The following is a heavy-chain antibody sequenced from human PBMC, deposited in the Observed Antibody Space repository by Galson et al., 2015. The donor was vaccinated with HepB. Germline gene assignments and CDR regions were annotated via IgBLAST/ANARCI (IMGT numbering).Heavy chain of an antibody. CDR1: GFTVSSNY. V-gene: IGHV3-66*01. CDR2: IYSGGST. J-gene: IGHJ2*01. D-gene: IGHD3-22*01. Sequence: SLRLSCAASGFTVSSNYMSWVRQAPGKGLEWVSVIYSGGSTYYADSVKGRFTISRDNSKNTLYLQMNSLRAEDTAVYYCARGSYYDSSGYSYWYFDLWGRGILVTVSS. CDR3: ARGSYYDSSGYSYWYFDL.